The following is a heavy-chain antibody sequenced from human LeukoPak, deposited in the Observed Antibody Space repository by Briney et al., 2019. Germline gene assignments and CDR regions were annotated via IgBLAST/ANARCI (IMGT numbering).Heavy chain of an antibody. CDR3: ATTPTVAYVQFDY. CDR2: IYYSGST. Sequence: SESPLGTCTGAGDAISGDHWSWSLQPPGKGLEWIGYIYYSGSTNYNPSLKSRVTISVDTSKNQFSLKLSSVAAADTAVYYCATTPTVAYVQFDYWGQGTLVTVSS. D-gene: IGHD1-1*01. CDR1: GDAISGDH. V-gene: IGHV4-59*01. J-gene: IGHJ4*02.